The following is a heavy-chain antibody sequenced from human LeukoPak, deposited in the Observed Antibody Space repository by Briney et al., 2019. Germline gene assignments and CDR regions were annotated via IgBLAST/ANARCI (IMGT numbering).Heavy chain of an antibody. V-gene: IGHV4-59*01. CDR1: GGSISSYY. CDR2: IYYSGST. J-gene: IGHJ4*02. Sequence: SETLSLTCTVSGGSISSYYWSWIRQPPGKGLEWIGYIYYSGSTNYNPSLKSRVTISADTSKNQFPLKLSSVTAADTAVYYCARADYDFWSGQPRGWFDYWGQGTLVTVSS. CDR3: ARADYDFWSGQPRGWFDY. D-gene: IGHD3-3*01.